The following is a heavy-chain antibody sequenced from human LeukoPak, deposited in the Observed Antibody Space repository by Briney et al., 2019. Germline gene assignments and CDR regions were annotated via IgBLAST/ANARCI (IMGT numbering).Heavy chain of an antibody. CDR2: IYYSGST. CDR1: GGSISSSSYY. Sequence: PSETLSLTCTVSGGSISSSSYYWGWLRQPPGKGLEWIGSIYYSGSTYYNPSLKSRVTISVDTPKNQFSLKLSSVTAAVTAVYYCARPGSFNNWFDPWGQGTLVTVSS. CDR3: ARPGSFNNWFDP. V-gene: IGHV4-39*01. D-gene: IGHD6-13*01. J-gene: IGHJ5*02.